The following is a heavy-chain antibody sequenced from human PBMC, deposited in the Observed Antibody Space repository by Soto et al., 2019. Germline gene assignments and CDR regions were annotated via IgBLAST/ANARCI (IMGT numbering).Heavy chain of an antibody. J-gene: IGHJ6*03. V-gene: IGHV1-18*01. D-gene: IGHD3-9*01. CDR1: GYTFTSYG. CDR3: ARLYYDVLTGNSDYYYYYMDV. Sequence: GASVKVSCKASGYTFTSYGISWVRQAPGQGLEWMGWISAYNGNTNYAQKLQGRVTMTTDTSTSTAYMELRSLRSDDTAVYYCARLYYDVLTGNSDYYYYYMDVWGKGTTVTVSS. CDR2: ISAYNGNT.